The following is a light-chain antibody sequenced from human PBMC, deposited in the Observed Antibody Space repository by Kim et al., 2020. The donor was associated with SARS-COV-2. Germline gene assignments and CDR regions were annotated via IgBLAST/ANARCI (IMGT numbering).Light chain of an antibody. J-gene: IGKJ4*01. V-gene: IGKV1-17*03. Sequence: ASVGDRVTITCQESQGISSYLTWFQQKPGKVPKRLIYDASSLQTGVPSRFSGSGSGTEFTFTISSLQPEDIATYYCQQYDNFPLTFGGGTKVDIK. CDR2: DAS. CDR1: QGISSY. CDR3: QQYDNFPLT.